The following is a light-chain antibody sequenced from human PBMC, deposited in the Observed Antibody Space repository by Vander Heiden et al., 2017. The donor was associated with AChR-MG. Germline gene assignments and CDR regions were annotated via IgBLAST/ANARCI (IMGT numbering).Light chain of an antibody. CDR3: CSYAGSYTPVV. CDR2: DVS. CDR1: SSDVGGYNY. J-gene: IGLJ2*01. V-gene: IGLV2-11*01. Sequence: QSALTQPRSVSGSPGQSVTIPCTGTSSDVGGYNYVSWYQQHPGKAPKRMIYDVSKRPSGVPDRFSGSKSGNTASLTISGLQTEDEADYYCCSYAGSYTPVVFGGGTKLTVL.